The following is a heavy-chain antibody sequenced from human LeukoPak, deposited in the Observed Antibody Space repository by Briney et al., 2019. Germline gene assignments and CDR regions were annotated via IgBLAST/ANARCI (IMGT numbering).Heavy chain of an antibody. CDR3: ARXSVQLWLRDTYYYMDV. J-gene: IGHJ6*03. V-gene: IGHV3-20*04. CDR1: GFTFDDYA. Sequence: RPGGSLRLSCAASGFTFDDYAMNWVRQVPGRGLEWVSGINWNGRITEYADSVKDQFTISRQNNKNSLYLYMNNLGGEDTALYFCARXSVQLWLRDTYYYMDVWGKGTTVTVSS. CDR2: INWNGRIT. D-gene: IGHD5-18*01.